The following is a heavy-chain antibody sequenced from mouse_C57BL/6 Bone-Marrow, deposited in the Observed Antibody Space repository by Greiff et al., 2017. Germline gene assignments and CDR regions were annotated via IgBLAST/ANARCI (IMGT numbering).Heavy chain of an antibody. V-gene: IGHV1-80*01. CDR1: GYAFSSYW. CDR2: IYPGDGDT. CDR3: ARCRWLLPYWYFDV. Sequence: VQLQQSGAELVKPGASVKISCKASGYAFSSYWMNWVKQRPGKGLEWIGQIYPGDGDTNYNGKFKGKATLTADKSSSTAYMQLSSLTSEDSAVYFCARCRWLLPYWYFDVWGTGTTVTVSS. D-gene: IGHD2-3*01. J-gene: IGHJ1*03.